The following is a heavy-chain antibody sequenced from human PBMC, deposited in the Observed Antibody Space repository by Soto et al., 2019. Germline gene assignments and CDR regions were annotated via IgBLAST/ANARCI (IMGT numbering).Heavy chain of an antibody. V-gene: IGHV1-18*01. Sequence: QVQLVQSGAEVRKPGASVKVSCKASGYTFSSHGIIWVRQAPGQGLEWMGWISGYNGNAKNAQRFQGRVTMTTDTSTSTVYMDLRSLGSDDSAVYYCAREGSYGWYDCWGQGTLVTVSS. CDR1: GYTFSSHG. D-gene: IGHD2-15*01. CDR3: AREGSYGWYDC. J-gene: IGHJ5*01. CDR2: ISGYNGNA.